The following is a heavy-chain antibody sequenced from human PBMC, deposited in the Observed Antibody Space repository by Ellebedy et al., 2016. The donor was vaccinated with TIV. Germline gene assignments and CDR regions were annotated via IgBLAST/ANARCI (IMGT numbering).Heavy chain of an antibody. D-gene: IGHD5-12*01. CDR3: ARDGYSGYSLYSTHDWFDP. CDR1: GGSISSYY. Sequence: SETLSLXXTVSGGSISSYYWSWIRQPPGKGLEWIGYIYYSGSTNYNPSLKSRVTISVDTSKNQFSLKLSSVTAADTAVYYCARDGYSGYSLYSTHDWFDPWGQGTLVTVSS. CDR2: IYYSGST. V-gene: IGHV4-59*01. J-gene: IGHJ5*02.